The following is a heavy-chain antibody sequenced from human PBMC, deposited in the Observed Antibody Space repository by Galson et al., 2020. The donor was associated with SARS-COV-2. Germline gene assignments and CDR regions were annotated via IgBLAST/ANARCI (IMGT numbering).Heavy chain of an antibody. V-gene: IGHV3-33*01. D-gene: IGHD3-22*01. J-gene: IGHJ4*02. Sequence: GGSLRLSCAASGFTFSSYGMHWVRQAPGKGLEWVAVIWYDGSNKYYADSVKGRFTISRDNSKNTLYLQMNSLRAEDTAVYYARDLGVGSGYDNVDYWGQGTLVTVSS. CDR2: IWYDGSNK. CDR1: GFTFSSYG. CDR3: ARDLGVGSGYDNVDY.